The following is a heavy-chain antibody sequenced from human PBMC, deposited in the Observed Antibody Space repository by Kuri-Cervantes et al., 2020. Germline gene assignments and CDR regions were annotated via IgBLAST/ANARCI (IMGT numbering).Heavy chain of an antibody. CDR3: ARLKFHGAAGFYYFDY. V-gene: IGHV3-9*01. Sequence: GGSLRLSCAASGFTFDDYAMHWVRQAPGKGLEWVSGISWNSGSIGYADSVKGRFTTSRDNSKKTLYLQMNSLRSDDTAVYYCARLKFHGAAGFYYFDYWGQGTLVTVSS. D-gene: IGHD6-13*01. J-gene: IGHJ4*02. CDR2: ISWNSGSI. CDR1: GFTFDDYA.